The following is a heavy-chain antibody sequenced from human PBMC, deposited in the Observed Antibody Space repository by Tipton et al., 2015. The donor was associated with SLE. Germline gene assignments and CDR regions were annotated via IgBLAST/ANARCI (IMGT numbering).Heavy chain of an antibody. J-gene: IGHJ3*02. CDR3: ARDRSPGGDAFDI. V-gene: IGHV4-59*01. CDR2: FYYSGST. CDR1: GGSISSYY. Sequence: GLVKPSETLSLTCTVSGGSISSYYWSWIRQPPGKGLEWIGYFYYSGSTNYNPSLKSRVTISVDTSKNQFSLRLSSVTAADTAVYYCARDRSPGGDAFDIWGQGTMVTVSS.